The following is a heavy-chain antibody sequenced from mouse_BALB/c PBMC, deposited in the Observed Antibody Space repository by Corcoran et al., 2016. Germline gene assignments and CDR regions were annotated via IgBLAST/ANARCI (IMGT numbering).Heavy chain of an antibody. D-gene: IGHD1-1*01. V-gene: IGHV9-1*02. CDR1: GYTFTNYG. Sequence: QIQLVQSGPELKKPGETVKISCKASGYTFTNYGMNWVKQAPGKGLKWMGWINTYTGEPTYADDFKGRFAFSLETSASTAYLQINNLKNEDMATYFCARGSITTVDAMDDWGQGTSVTVSS. CDR3: ARGSITTVDAMDD. J-gene: IGHJ4*01. CDR2: INTYTGEP.